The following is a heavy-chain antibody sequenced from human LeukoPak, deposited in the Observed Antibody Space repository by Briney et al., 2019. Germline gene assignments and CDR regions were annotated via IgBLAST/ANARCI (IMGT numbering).Heavy chain of an antibody. J-gene: IGHJ6*02. D-gene: IGHD6-19*01. CDR2: IYYSGST. CDR3: AGGIAVAGTSGLYYGIDV. Sequence: SETLSFTCTVSGGSISSYYWSWIRQPPGKGLEWIGYIYYSGSTNYNPSLKSRVTISVDTSKNQFSLKLSSVTAADTAVYYCAGGIAVAGTSGLYYGIDVWGQGTTVTVSS. V-gene: IGHV4-59*01. CDR1: GGSISSYY.